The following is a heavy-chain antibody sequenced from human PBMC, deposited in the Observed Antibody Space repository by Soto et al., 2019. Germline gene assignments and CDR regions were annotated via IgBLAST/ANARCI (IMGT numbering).Heavy chain of an antibody. D-gene: IGHD1-1*01. CDR2: IYYSGST. CDR3: ARHGWTTRGWFDP. Sequence: SETLSLTCTVSGGSITGYYWNWIRQPPGKGLEWIGYIYYSGSTNYNSSLKSRVTISVDRSENQFSLKLSSMTAADTAMYYCARHGWTTRGWFDPWGQGTLVTVSS. V-gene: IGHV4-59*08. J-gene: IGHJ5*02. CDR1: GGSITGYY.